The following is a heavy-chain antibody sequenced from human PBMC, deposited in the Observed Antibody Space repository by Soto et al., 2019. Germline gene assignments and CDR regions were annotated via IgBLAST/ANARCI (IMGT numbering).Heavy chain of an antibody. D-gene: IGHD3-10*01. CDR1: GFTFSSYG. CDR3: AKDSREGSWYYPDY. V-gene: IGHV3-30*18. J-gene: IGHJ4*02. Sequence: PGGSLRLSCAASGFTFSSYGMHWVRQAPGKGLERVAVISYDGSNKYYADSVKGRFTISRDNSKNTLYLQMNSLRAEDTAVYYCAKDSREGSWYYPDYWGQGTLVTVS. CDR2: ISYDGSNK.